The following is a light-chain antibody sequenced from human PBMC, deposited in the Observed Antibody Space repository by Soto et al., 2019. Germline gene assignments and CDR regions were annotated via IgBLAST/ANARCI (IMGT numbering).Light chain of an antibody. CDR3: TSYTSRSTWV. Sequence: QSALTQPASVSGPPGQSITISCTGTNSDVGGYHYVSWYQQHPGKAPKLMIFDVSNRPSGVSNRFSGSKSGNTASLTISGLQPEDEADYFCTSYTSRSTWVFGGGTKLTVL. CDR1: NSDVGGYHY. V-gene: IGLV2-14*03. J-gene: IGLJ3*02. CDR2: DVS.